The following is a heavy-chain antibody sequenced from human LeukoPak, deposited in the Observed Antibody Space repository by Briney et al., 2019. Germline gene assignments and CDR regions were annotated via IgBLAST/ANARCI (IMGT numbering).Heavy chain of an antibody. Sequence: GGSLRLSCAASGFTFSDYYMSWIRLAPGKGLEWVSYISSSGSTIYYADSVKGRFTISRDNAKNSLYLQMNSLRAEDTAVYYCARASTQYDILTGYNWFDPWGQGTLATVSS. J-gene: IGHJ5*02. CDR3: ARASTQYDILTGYNWFDP. CDR2: ISSSGSTI. V-gene: IGHV3-11*04. D-gene: IGHD3-9*01. CDR1: GFTFSDYY.